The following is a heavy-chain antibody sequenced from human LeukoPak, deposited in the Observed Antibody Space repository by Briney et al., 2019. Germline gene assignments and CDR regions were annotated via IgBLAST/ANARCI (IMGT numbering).Heavy chain of an antibody. CDR3: AKRDDSGGNLVDL. CDR1: GGSIRSGSHY. V-gene: IGHV4-39*02. J-gene: IGHJ4*02. CDR2: IYYSGST. D-gene: IGHD3-22*01. Sequence: SEPLSLTCTLSGGSIRSGSHYWAWIPQPPGEGVEWIGSIYYSGSTYYNPSLENRVTISIDTSKNHFSLKLSSLSAADTSVSYCAKRDDSGGNLVDLWGQGTLVTVS.